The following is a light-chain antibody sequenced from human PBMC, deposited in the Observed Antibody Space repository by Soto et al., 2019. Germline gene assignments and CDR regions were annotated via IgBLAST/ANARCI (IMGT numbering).Light chain of an antibody. CDR2: DNN. J-gene: IGLJ3*02. V-gene: IGLV1-51*01. CDR1: TPYMGDSY. Sequence: QSVLTQPPAVSAAPGEKVTISCSEHTPYMGDSYMSWYQQFPGEPPPPLIFDNNKRPSGIPARCSGFKFGTSGALDMTGLWTGDEADYFCGTWDSSMSVWVFGGGTK. CDR3: GTWDSSMSVWV.